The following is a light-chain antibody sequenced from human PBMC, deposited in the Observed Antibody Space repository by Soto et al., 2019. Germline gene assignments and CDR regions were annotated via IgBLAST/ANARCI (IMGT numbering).Light chain of an antibody. J-gene: IGLJ1*01. Sequence: QSVLTQPASVSGSPGQSITISCTGTSSDVGSYNHVSWYQQHPGKAPKLMIYDVNKRPSGVSNRFSGSKSGNTASLTISGLQAEDEADYFCTSYTRSSTYVFGTGTKVTVL. CDR1: SSDVGSYNH. CDR3: TSYTRSSTYV. V-gene: IGLV2-14*03. CDR2: DVN.